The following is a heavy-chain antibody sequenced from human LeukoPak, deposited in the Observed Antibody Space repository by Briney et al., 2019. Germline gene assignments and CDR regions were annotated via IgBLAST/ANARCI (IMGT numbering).Heavy chain of an antibody. Sequence: PGGSLRLSRAASGFTFSSYGMHWVRQAPGKGLEWVAAIWYDGSNKYYADSVKGRFTISRDNSKNTLYLQMNSLRAEDTAVYYCARDRHTYCSGGSCYGYGMDVWGQGTTVTVSS. CDR2: IWYDGSNK. J-gene: IGHJ6*02. CDR1: GFTFSSYG. V-gene: IGHV3-33*01. CDR3: ARDRHTYCSGGSCYGYGMDV. D-gene: IGHD2-15*01.